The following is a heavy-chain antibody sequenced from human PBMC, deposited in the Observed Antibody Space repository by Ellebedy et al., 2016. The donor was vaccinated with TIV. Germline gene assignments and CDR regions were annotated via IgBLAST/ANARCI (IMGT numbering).Heavy chain of an antibody. CDR2: IYDNGRT. V-gene: IGHV4-39*01. CDR3: ARLYCSSTSCPEYYYYYGMDV. D-gene: IGHD2-2*01. J-gene: IGHJ6*02. CDR1: GGSITSGYY. Sequence: SETLSLXXTVSGGSITSGYYWGWIRQPPGKGLEWIGSIYDNGRTHYNPSLKSRGTISVDTFRNQVSLTLSSVTAADTAVYYCARLYCSSTSCPEYYYYYGMDVWGQGTTVTVSS.